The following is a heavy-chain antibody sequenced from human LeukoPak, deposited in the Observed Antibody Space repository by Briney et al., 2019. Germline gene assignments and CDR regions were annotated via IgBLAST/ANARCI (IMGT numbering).Heavy chain of an antibody. Sequence: SETLSLTCTVSGDSISSYYWSWVRQPPGKGLEWIGYIPYSGSTNYNPSLKSRVTISIDTSKNQFSLKLSSVTAADTAVYYRARLGDSSGYYVDYWGQGTLVTVSS. D-gene: IGHD3-22*01. CDR2: IPYSGST. CDR3: ARLGDSSGYYVDY. CDR1: GDSISSYY. V-gene: IGHV4-59*08. J-gene: IGHJ4*02.